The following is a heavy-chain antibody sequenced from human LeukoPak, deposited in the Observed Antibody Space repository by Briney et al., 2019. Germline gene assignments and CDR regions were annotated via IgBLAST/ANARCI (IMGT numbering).Heavy chain of an antibody. CDR3: ARCPEGQWLADY. CDR2: IWYDGSNK. Sequence: GGSLRLSCAASGLTFSSYGMHWVRQAPGKGLEWVAVIWYDGSNKYYADSVKGRFTISRDNSKNTLYLQMNSLRAEDTAVYYCARCPEGQWLADYWGQGTLVTVSS. CDR1: GLTFSSYG. J-gene: IGHJ4*02. V-gene: IGHV3-33*01. D-gene: IGHD6-19*01.